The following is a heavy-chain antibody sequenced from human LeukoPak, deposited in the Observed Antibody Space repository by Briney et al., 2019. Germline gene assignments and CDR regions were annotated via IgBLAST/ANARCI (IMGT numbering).Heavy chain of an antibody. CDR2: IIPIFGTA. D-gene: IGHD3-22*01. Sequence: RASVKVSCKASGGTFSSYAISWVRQAPGQGLEWMGGIIPIFGTANYAQKFQGRVTITADKSTSTAYMELSSVRSEDTAVYYCARDWGMIVVAKDAFDIWGQGTMVTVSS. V-gene: IGHV1-69*06. CDR1: GGTFSSYA. J-gene: IGHJ3*02. CDR3: ARDWGMIVVAKDAFDI.